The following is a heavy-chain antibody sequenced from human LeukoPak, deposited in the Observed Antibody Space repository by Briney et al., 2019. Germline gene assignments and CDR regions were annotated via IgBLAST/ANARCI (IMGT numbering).Heavy chain of an antibody. CDR1: GYTFSNYA. V-gene: IGHV7-4-1*02. CDR3: ARELCGSGSYYNEYYMDV. Sequence: ASVKVSCKASGYTFSNYAINWLRQAPGQGLEWMGWINTNTGNPTYAQGFTGRFVFSLDTSVTTAYLQISSLKAEDTAVYYCARELCGSGSYYNEYYMDVWGKGTTVTVSS. D-gene: IGHD3-10*01. CDR2: INTNTGNP. J-gene: IGHJ6*03.